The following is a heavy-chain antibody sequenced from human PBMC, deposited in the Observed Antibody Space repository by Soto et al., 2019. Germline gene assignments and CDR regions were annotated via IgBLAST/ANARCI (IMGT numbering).Heavy chain of an antibody. CDR2: IKQDGSEK. Sequence: EVQLVESGGGLVHPGESLRVSCAASGFTFSTYWMTWVRQAPGKGLEWVANIKQDGSEKFYVGSVRGRFTISRDNAKNTLSLQMSSLRAEDTAVYRCAKTSPPFLASPLFSAMDVWGLGTTVTVSS. CDR3: AKTSPPFLASPLFSAMDV. J-gene: IGHJ6*02. CDR1: GFTFSTYW. V-gene: IGHV3-7*01.